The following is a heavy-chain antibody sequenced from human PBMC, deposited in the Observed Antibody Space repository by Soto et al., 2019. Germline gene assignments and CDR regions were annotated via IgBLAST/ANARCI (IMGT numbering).Heavy chain of an antibody. CDR1: GFTSSSYA. V-gene: IGHV3-23*01. J-gene: IGHJ3*02. CDR2: ISGSGGST. D-gene: IGHD6-13*01. Sequence: GGSLRLSCAASGFTSSSYAMSWVRQAPGKGLEWVSAISGSGGSTYYADSVKGRFTISRDNSKNTLYLQMNSLRAEDTAVYYCAKSWTLDGMANDAFDIWGQGTMVTVSS. CDR3: AKSWTLDGMANDAFDI.